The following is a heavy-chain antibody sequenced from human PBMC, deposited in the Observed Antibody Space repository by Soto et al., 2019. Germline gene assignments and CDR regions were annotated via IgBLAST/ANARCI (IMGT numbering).Heavy chain of an antibody. CDR2: IYYSGST. V-gene: IGHV4-59*08. Sequence: SETLSLTCTVSGGSISSYYWSWIRQPPGKGLEWIGYIYYSGSTNYNPSLKSRVTISVDTSKNQFSLKLSSVTAADTAVYYCARRAHLLDSSGWSNAFDIWGQGTMVTVSS. CDR3: ARRAHLLDSSGWSNAFDI. CDR1: GGSISSYY. D-gene: IGHD6-19*01. J-gene: IGHJ3*02.